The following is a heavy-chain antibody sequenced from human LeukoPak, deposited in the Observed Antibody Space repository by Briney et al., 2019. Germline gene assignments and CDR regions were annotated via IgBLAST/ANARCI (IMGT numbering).Heavy chain of an antibody. V-gene: IGHV1-2*02. CDR1: GYTFTGYY. CDR3: VRDHLPVGSPENYFDS. Sequence: ASVKVSCKASGYTFTGYYMHWVRQAPGQGLEWMGWINPTTGGTNYAQNFHGRVTMTRDTSISTAYMELSRLRSDDTAVYYCVRDHLPVGSPENYFDSWGQGTLVTVSS. J-gene: IGHJ4*02. CDR2: INPTTGGT. D-gene: IGHD1-26*01.